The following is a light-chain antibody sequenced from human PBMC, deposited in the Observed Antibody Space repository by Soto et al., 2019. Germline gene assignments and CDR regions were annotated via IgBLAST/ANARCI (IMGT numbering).Light chain of an antibody. CDR3: QQYDNLPLT. CDR1: QVISRY. V-gene: IGKV1-33*01. CDR2: DAS. J-gene: IGKJ4*01. Sequence: DIQMTQSPSSLSASVGDRVTITCQASQVISRYLNWYQQKPGKAPKLLIYDASNLETGVPSRFSGSGSGTDFTFTISSLQPEDIATYYCQQYDNLPLTFGGGTKVQIK.